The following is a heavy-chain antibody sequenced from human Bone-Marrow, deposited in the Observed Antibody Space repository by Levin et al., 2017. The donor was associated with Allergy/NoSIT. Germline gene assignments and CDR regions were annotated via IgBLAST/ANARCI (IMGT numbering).Heavy chain of an antibody. CDR3: ARGIWFGELPYYYYYGMDM. CDR2: MSYDGTTQ. V-gene: IGHV3-30*14. D-gene: IGHD3-10*01. J-gene: IGHJ6*02. Sequence: GGSLRLSCGASGFTFNRDVMYWVRQAPGKGLEWVGLMSYDGTTQYYADSAKGRFTISRDISKNMLYLQMSSLRVEDTAVYYCARGIWFGELPYYYYYGMDMWGPGTAVTVS. CDR1: GFTFNRDV.